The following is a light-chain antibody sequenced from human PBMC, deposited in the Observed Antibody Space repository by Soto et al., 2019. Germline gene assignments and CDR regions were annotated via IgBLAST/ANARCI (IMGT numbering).Light chain of an antibody. CDR3: CSYAQANPWV. Sequence: QSVLTQPASVSGSPGQSITISCTGTSSDIGSYNLVSWYQQHPGKAPKLMIYEGSQRPSGVSYRFSCSKAGNTASLTNSGLQAEDEAYYFCCSYAQANPWVFGGGTQLTVL. CDR1: SSDIGSYNL. CDR2: EGS. J-gene: IGLJ3*02. V-gene: IGLV2-23*01.